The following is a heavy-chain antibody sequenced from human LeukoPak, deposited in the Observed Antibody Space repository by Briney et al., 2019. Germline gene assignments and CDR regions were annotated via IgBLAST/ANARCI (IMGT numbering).Heavy chain of an antibody. CDR2: INWNGGST. D-gene: IGHD1-26*01. CDR3: ARVRKVVKDFYYYYYYMDV. Sequence: PGGSLRLSCAASGFTFDDYGMSWVRQAPGKGLEWVSGINWNGGSTGYADSVKGRFTISRDNAKNSLYLQMNSLRAEDTALYYCARVRKVVKDFYYYYYYMDVWGKGTTVTVSS. J-gene: IGHJ6*03. CDR1: GFTFDDYG. V-gene: IGHV3-20*04.